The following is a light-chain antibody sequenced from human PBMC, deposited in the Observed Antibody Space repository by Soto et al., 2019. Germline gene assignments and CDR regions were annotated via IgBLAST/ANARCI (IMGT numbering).Light chain of an antibody. CDR3: HQRQSWPRT. CDR1: QDISNY. V-gene: IGKV1-33*01. J-gene: IGKJ1*01. CDR2: DAS. Sequence: DIQMTQSPSSLSASVGDRVTITCQASQDISNYLNWYQQKPGKAPKLLIYDASNLETGVPSRFSGSGSGTDFTFTISNVEPEDFAVYYCHQRQSWPRTFGQGTTVDIK.